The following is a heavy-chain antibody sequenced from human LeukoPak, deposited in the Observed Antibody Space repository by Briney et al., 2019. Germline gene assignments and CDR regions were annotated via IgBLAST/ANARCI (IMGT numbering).Heavy chain of an antibody. CDR3: TADVPNDDGDYVPIDY. CDR2: IKSKRDGGTT. D-gene: IGHD4-17*01. V-gene: IGHV3-15*01. J-gene: IGHJ4*02. CDR1: GFTFTNAW. Sequence: PGGSLRLSCAASGFTFTNAWMTWFRQAPGRGLEWVGRIKSKRDGGTTDYAAHGKGRFTISRDDSENTLYLQMNRLKTEDTAVYYCTADVPNDDGDYVPIDYWGQGTLVTVSS.